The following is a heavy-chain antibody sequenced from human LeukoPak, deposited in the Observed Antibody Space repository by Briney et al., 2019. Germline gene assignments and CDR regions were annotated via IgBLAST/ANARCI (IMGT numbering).Heavy chain of an antibody. Sequence: GGSLRLSCAASGFTFSSYSMNWVRQAPGKGLEGVSSLSGSSSYIYYADSGKGRFTISRDNAKNALYLQMNSLRAEDTAVYYCARRDIVAAYFDFWGQGTLVTVSS. V-gene: IGHV3-21*01. CDR3: ARRDIVAAYFDF. D-gene: IGHD5-12*01. CDR2: LSGSSSYI. J-gene: IGHJ4*02. CDR1: GFTFSSYS.